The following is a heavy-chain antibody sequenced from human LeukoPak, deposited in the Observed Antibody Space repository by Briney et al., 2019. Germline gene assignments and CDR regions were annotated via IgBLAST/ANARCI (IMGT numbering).Heavy chain of an antibody. J-gene: IGHJ4*02. CDR1: GFTFSSYR. CDR3: ARDRRGSYYYFDY. Sequence: GGSLRLSCAASGFTFSSYRMHWVRQTPGKGLVWVSRIKGDGSSTSYADSVKGRFTISRDNAKNTLYLQMNSLRAEDTAVYYCARDRRGSYYYFDYWGQGTLVTVSS. D-gene: IGHD1-26*01. V-gene: IGHV3-74*01. CDR2: IKGDGSST.